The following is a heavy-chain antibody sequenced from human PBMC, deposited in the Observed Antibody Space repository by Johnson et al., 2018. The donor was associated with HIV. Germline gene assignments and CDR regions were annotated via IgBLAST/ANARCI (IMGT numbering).Heavy chain of an antibody. CDR1: GFTFSSYA. J-gene: IGHJ3*02. V-gene: IGHV3-30*04. Sequence: QVQLVESGGGLVQPGRTLRLSCAASGFTFSSYAMHWVRQAPGKGLEWVAVISYDGSNQYYADSLNGRFTISRDNSKNTLHLQMNSLRVDDTAMYYCARDLSGWELRGAFDIWGQGTMVTVSS. D-gene: IGHD1-26*01. CDR2: ISYDGSNQ. CDR3: ARDLSGWELRGAFDI.